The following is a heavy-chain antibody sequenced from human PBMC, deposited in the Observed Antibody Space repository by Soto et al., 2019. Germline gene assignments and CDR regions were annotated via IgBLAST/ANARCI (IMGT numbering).Heavy chain of an antibody. V-gene: IGHV3-21*01. CDR3: ARESIVVVPAAIVYNWFDP. Sequence: GGSLRLSCAASGFTFSSYSMNWVRQAPGKGLEWVSSISSSSSYIYYADSVKGRFTISRDNAKNSLYLQMNSLRAEDTAVYYCARESIVVVPAAIVYNWFDPWGQGTLVTVSS. D-gene: IGHD2-2*01. J-gene: IGHJ5*02. CDR1: GFTFSSYS. CDR2: ISSSSSYI.